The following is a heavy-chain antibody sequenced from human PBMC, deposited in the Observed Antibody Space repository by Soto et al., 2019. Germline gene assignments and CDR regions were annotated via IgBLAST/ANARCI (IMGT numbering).Heavy chain of an antibody. V-gene: IGHV4-59*11. CDR1: DGYSNDHG. D-gene: IGHD7-27*01. CDR2: IYYTGST. CDR3: ARANWYSEY. Sequence: SETMCLTCTVADGYSNDHGWSWIRQPPGEGLEWIGYIYYTGSTNYNPSLKSRVTMSVDTSKNQFSLNLASLTAADTAIYYCARANWYSEYWGQGTLVTVSS. J-gene: IGHJ4*02.